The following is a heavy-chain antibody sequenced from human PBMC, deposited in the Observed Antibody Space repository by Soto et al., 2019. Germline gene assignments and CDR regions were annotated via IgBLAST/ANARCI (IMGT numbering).Heavy chain of an antibody. CDR1: GYSFTTYW. CDR2: IYPGNSDI. D-gene: IGHD3-16*01. CDR3: ARLGIWSYGMDV. V-gene: IGHV5-51*01. Sequence: PGESLKISCQGSGYSFTTYWIGWVRQMPGKGLEWMGIIYPGNSDIRYSPSFQGQVTISADKSISTAYLKWSGLKASDTAMYYCARLGIWSYGMDVWGQGTTVTVSS. J-gene: IGHJ6*02.